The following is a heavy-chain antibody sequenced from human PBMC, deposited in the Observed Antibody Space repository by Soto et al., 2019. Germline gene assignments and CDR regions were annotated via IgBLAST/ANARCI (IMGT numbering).Heavy chain of an antibody. J-gene: IGHJ4*02. CDR3: ATDEGRVWYRSFFDY. D-gene: IGHD3-16*01. CDR1: GGSISGIGYC. CDR2: VYYTGSP. V-gene: IGHV4-39*02. Sequence: PSETLCLTSAVAGGSISGIGYCWVWIHQAPGKGLEWIGSVYYTGSPYYNPSLKSRVTISVDTSKNQFSLRLTSVTAADTAVYYCATDEGRVWYRSFFDYWGQGTLVTVSS.